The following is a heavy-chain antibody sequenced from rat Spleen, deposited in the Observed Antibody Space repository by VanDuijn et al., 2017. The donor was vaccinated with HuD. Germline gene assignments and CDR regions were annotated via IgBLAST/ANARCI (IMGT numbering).Heavy chain of an antibody. Sequence: EVQLVESGGGLVQPGRSLKLSCAASGFTFSDYYMAWVRQAPAKGLEWVATISSDGRRNYYRDSVKGRFTISRDNAKSSLYLQMDSLRSEDTATYYCTTVGDYYSGEAYYFDYWGQGVMVTVSS. D-gene: IGHD1-1*01. CDR1: GFTFSDYY. CDR3: TTVGDYYSGEAYYFDY. CDR2: ISSDGRRN. J-gene: IGHJ2*01. V-gene: IGHV5-20*01.